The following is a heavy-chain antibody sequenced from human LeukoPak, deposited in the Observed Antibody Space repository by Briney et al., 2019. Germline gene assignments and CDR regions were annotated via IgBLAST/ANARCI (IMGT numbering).Heavy chain of an antibody. V-gene: IGHV3-33*01. CDR3: VRGERQWDQFDY. CDR2: IWYDGSNK. J-gene: IGHJ4*02. CDR1: GFTFSIYG. D-gene: IGHD1-26*01. Sequence: GGSLRLSCAASGFTFSIYGMHWVRQAPGKGLEWVAVIWYDGSNKYYADSVKGRSTISRDNSKNTLYLQMNSLRAEDTAVYYCVRGERQWDQFDYWGQGTPVTVSS.